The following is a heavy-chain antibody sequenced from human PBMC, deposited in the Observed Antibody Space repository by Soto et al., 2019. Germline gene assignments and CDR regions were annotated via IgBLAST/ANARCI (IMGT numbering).Heavy chain of an antibody. CDR1: GYTFTGYA. Sequence: QAQLVQSGAEEKKPGASVKVSCKASGYTFTGYAMHWVRQAPGQRLEWMGWINAGNGNTKYSQKFQGRVTITRDTSASAAYMELSSLGSVDTAVYYCAGAVAVPADFDYWGQGTLVTVSS. CDR3: AGAVAVPADFDY. J-gene: IGHJ4*02. V-gene: IGHV1-3*05. CDR2: INAGNGNT. D-gene: IGHD6-19*01.